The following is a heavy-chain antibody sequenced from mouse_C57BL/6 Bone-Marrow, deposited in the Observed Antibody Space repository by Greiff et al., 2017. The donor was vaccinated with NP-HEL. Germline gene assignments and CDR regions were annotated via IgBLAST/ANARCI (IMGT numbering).Heavy chain of an antibody. J-gene: IGHJ2*01. Sequence: VKLVESGAELARPGASVKLSCKASGYTFTSYGISWVKQRTGQGLEWIGEIYPRSGNTYYNEKFKGKATLTADKSSSTAYMELRSLTSEDSAVYFCARGGANWDAWGQGTTLTVSS. CDR2: IYPRSGNT. CDR3: ARGGANWDA. D-gene: IGHD4-1*01. CDR1: GYTFTSYG. V-gene: IGHV1-81*01.